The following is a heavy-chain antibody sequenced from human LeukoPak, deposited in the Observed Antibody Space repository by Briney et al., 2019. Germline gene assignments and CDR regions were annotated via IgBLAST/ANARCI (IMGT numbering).Heavy chain of an antibody. J-gene: IGHJ4*02. CDR3: ARFRYGSGSYYADY. V-gene: IGHV3-7*05. CDR2: IKQDGSEK. D-gene: IGHD3-10*01. Sequence: GGSLRLSCAASAFSISPFCMSRVRQAPGKGLEWVANIKQDGSEKYYVDSVKGRFTISRDNAKNSLYLQMNSLRAEDTAVYYCARFRYGSGSYYADYWGQGTLVTVSS. CDR1: AFSISPFC.